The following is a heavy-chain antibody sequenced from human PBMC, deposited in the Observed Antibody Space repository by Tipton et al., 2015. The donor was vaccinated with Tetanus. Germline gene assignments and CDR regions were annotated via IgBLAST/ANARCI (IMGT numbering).Heavy chain of an antibody. J-gene: IGHJ4*02. V-gene: IGHV5-51*01. CDR3: ARAHCTDGVCNFDF. D-gene: IGHD2-8*01. CDR1: GYICNNYW. Sequence: QLVQSGGEVKKPGESLKISCKGSGYICNNYWIGWVRQKPGKGLEGMGIIYPGDSDTRYSPSFQGQVTISVDKSINTAYLQWSSLKAADASMFYCARAHCTDGVCNFDFWGQGALVPVAS. CDR2: IYPGDSDT.